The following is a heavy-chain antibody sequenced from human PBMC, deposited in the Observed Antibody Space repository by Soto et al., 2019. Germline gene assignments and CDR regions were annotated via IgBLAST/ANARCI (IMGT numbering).Heavy chain of an antibody. V-gene: IGHV3-66*01. J-gene: IGHJ4*02. CDR1: GFTVSSNY. D-gene: IGHD6-13*01. CDR3: ARDLSRSWYWAFDY. CDR2: IYSGGST. Sequence: EVQLVESGGGLVQPGGSLRLSCAASGFTVSSNYMIWVRQAPGKGLEWVSVIYSGGSTYYADSVKGRFTISRDNSKNTLYLHMNSLRAEDTAVYYCARDLSRSWYWAFDYWGQGTLVSVSA.